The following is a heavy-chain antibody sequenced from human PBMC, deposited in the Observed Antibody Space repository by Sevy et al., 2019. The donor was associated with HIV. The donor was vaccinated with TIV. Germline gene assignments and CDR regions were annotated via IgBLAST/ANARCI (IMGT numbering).Heavy chain of an antibody. J-gene: IGHJ6*02. Sequence: GGSLRLSCAASGFTFSDYYMSWIRQAPGKGLEWVSYISSSGSTIYYADSVKGRFTISRDNAKNSLYLQMNSLRAEDPAVYYCARDTERRATTYYYYGMDVWGQGTTVTVSS. CDR2: ISSSGSTI. D-gene: IGHD1-26*01. CDR3: ARDTERRATTYYYYGMDV. CDR1: GFTFSDYY. V-gene: IGHV3-11*01.